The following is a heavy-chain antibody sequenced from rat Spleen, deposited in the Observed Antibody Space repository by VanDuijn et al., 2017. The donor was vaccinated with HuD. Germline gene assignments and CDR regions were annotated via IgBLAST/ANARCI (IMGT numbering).Heavy chain of an antibody. Sequence: EVQLVESGGGLVQPGRSLKLSCAASGITFSNYYMAWVRQAPTKGLELVAYIYTGGGSTYYPDSVKGRFTISRDNAKSTLYLQMDSLRSEDTATYYCARRRWELGFDNWGQGVMVTVSS. J-gene: IGHJ2*01. CDR3: ARRRWELGFDN. V-gene: IGHV5-25*01. D-gene: IGHD1-11*01. CDR2: IYTGGGST. CDR1: GITFSNYY.